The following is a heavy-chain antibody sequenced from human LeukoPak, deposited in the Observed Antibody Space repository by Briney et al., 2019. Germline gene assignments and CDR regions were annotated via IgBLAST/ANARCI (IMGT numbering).Heavy chain of an antibody. CDR2: IYYSGSS. CDR3: ARQHSEVISLVRGVVPSWFDP. Sequence: SETLSLTCTVSGGSISSSSYYWGWIRQPPGKGLEWIGSIYYSGSSCYNPSLKSRVTISVDTSKNHFSLRLSSVTAADTAVYYCARQHSEVISLVRGVVPSWFDPWGQGTLVTVSS. V-gene: IGHV4-39*02. J-gene: IGHJ5*02. D-gene: IGHD3-10*01. CDR1: GGSISSSSYY.